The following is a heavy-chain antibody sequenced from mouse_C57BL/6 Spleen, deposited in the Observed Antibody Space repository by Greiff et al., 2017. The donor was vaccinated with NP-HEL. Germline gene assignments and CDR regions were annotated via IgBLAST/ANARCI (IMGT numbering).Heavy chain of an antibody. V-gene: IGHV1-54*01. CDR1: GYAFTNYL. CDR3: ARDGYALEY. D-gene: IGHD2-3*01. Sequence: VQLQQSGAELVRPGTSVKVSCKASGYAFTNYLIEWVKQRPGQGLEWIGVINPGSGGTNYNEKFKGKATLTADKSSSTAYMQLSSLTSEDSASYGCARDGYALEYWGQGTLVTVSA. CDR2: INPGSGGT. J-gene: IGHJ3*01.